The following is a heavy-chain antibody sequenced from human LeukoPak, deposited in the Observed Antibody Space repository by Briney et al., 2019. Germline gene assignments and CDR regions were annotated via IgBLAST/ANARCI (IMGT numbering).Heavy chain of an antibody. CDR3: ARGGLRWDGEYFDY. J-gene: IGHJ4*02. Sequence: PSETLSLTCTVSGGSISSYYWSWIRQPPGKGLEWIGYIYYSGSTNYNPSLKSRVTISVDTSKNQFSLKLSSVTAADTAVYYCARGGLRWDGEYFDYWGQGTLVTVSS. CDR2: IYYSGST. V-gene: IGHV4-59*01. CDR1: GGSISSYY. D-gene: IGHD4-23*01.